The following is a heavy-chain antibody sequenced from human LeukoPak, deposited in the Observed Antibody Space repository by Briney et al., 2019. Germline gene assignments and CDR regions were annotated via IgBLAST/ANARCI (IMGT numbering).Heavy chain of an antibody. Sequence: GGSLRLSCAASGFTFSSYEMNWVRQAPGKGLEWVSYISSSGSTIYYADSVKGRFTISRDNAKNSLYLQMNSLRAEDTAVYYCAKEERGYYYDSSGPNWFDPWGQGTLVTVSS. V-gene: IGHV3-48*03. J-gene: IGHJ5*02. CDR1: GFTFSSYE. D-gene: IGHD3-22*01. CDR3: AKEERGYYYDSSGPNWFDP. CDR2: ISSSGSTI.